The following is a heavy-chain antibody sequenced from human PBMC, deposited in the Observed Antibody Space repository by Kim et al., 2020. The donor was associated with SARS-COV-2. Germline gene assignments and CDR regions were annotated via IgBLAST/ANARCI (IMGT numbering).Heavy chain of an antibody. D-gene: IGHD6-13*01. CDR3: ARLPLYSSSWYVDY. V-gene: IGHV4-39*01. Sequence: NPSLKSRVTISVDTSKNQFSLKLSSVTAADMAVYYCARLPLYSSSWYVDYWGQGTLVTVSS. J-gene: IGHJ4*02.